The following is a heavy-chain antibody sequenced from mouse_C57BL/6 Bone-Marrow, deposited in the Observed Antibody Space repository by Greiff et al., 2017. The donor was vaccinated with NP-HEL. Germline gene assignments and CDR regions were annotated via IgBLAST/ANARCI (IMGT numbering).Heavy chain of an antibody. J-gene: IGHJ2*01. CDR3: ARERGAFTTVVAFDY. D-gene: IGHD1-1*01. Sequence: EVKLVESEGGLVQPGSSMKLSCTASGFTFSDYYMAWFRQVPEKGLEWVANINYDGSSTYYLDSLKSRFIISRDNAKNILYLQMSSLKSEDTATYYCARERGAFTTVVAFDYWGQGTTLTVSS. CDR2: INYDGSST. CDR1: GFTFSDYY. V-gene: IGHV5-16*01.